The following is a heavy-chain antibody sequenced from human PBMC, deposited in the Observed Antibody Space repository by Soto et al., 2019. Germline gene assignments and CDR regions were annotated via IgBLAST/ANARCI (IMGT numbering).Heavy chain of an antibody. D-gene: IGHD3-3*01. CDR1: GYSFTTYW. J-gene: IGHJ5*02. CDR2: IDPSDSYI. CDR3: SRHPGISTDNWLDP. Sequence: GESQKISCKGSGYSFTTYWISWVRQMPGRGLEWMGRIDPSDSYINYRPSFQGHVTISADKSISTAYVQWSSLKASDTAMYYCSRHPGISTDNWLDPWGQGTLVTVSS. V-gene: IGHV5-10-1*01.